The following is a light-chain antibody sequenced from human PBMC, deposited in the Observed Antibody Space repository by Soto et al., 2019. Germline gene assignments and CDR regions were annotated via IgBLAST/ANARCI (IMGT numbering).Light chain of an antibody. J-gene: IGKJ1*01. CDR2: GAS. CDR3: QQYGSSRWT. V-gene: IGKV3-20*01. Sequence: EIVCTQSPGTLSLSPGERATLSCRASQSVSSSYLAWYQQKPGQAPRLLIYGASSRATGIPDRFSGSGSGTDFTLTISRLEPEDFAVYYCQQYGSSRWTFGQGTKVDIK. CDR1: QSVSSSY.